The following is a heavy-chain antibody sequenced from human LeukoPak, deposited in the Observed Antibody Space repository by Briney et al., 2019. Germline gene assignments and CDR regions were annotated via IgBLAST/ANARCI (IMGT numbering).Heavy chain of an antibody. J-gene: IGHJ4*02. Sequence: PGGSLRLSCAASGFTVSSNYMSWVRQAPGKGLEWVSVIYSGGSTYYADSVKGRFTISRDSSKNTLYLQMNSLRAEDTAVYYCAGFYGAAYFDYWGQGTLVTVSS. D-gene: IGHD4-17*01. V-gene: IGHV3-66*01. CDR3: AGFYGAAYFDY. CDR1: GFTVSSNY. CDR2: IYSGGST.